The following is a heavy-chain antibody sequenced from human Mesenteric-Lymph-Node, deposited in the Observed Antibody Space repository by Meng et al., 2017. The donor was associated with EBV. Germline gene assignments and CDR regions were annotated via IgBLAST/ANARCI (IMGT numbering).Heavy chain of an antibody. J-gene: IGHJ4*02. CDR3: SRESWRAFDY. CDR2: TYYRSKWYN. CDR1: VDSGSNTNVA. Sequence: AHLRQSGPCLVKPWHTLPLTCAISVDSGSNTNVAWNWFRQSPSRGIEWLGRTYYRSKWYNEYSQSVKGRIAINPDTSKSEFSLQLNSVTPDDTAVYYCSRESWRAFDYWGQGTLVTVSS. V-gene: IGHV6-1*01.